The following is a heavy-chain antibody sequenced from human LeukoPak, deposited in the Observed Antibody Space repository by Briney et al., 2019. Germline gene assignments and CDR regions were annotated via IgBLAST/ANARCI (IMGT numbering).Heavy chain of an antibody. Sequence: SETLSLTCTVSGYSISSGYYWGWIRQPPGKGLEWFGSIYHSGSTYYNPSLKSRVTISVDTSKNQFSLKLSSVTAADTAVYYCARVDYYDSSGFPGGWFDPWGQGTLVTVSS. CDR1: GYSISSGYY. D-gene: IGHD3-22*01. CDR2: IYHSGST. V-gene: IGHV4-38-2*02. J-gene: IGHJ5*02. CDR3: ARVDYYDSSGFPGGWFDP.